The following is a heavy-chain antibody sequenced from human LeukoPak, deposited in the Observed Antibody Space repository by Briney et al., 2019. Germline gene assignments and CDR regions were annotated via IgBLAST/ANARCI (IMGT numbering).Heavy chain of an antibody. V-gene: IGHV1-69*13. CDR3: ARVLLRYFDWFTTYTRRYYYYMDV. Sequence: ASVKVSCKASGGTFSSYAISWVRQAPGQGLEWMGGIIPIFGTANYAQKFQGRVTITADESTSTAYMELSSLRSEDTAVYYCARVLLRYFDWFTTYTRRYYYYMDVWGKGTTVTISS. D-gene: IGHD3-9*01. CDR1: GGTFSSYA. J-gene: IGHJ6*03. CDR2: IIPIFGTA.